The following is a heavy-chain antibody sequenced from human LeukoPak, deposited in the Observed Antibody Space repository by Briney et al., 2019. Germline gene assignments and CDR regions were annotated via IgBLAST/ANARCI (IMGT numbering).Heavy chain of an antibody. CDR2: IYSGGST. D-gene: IGHD2-2*01. CDR1: EFSVGSNY. Sequence: PGGSLRLSCAASEFSVGSNYMTWVRQAPGKGLEWVSLIYSGGSTYYADSVKGRFTISRDNAKNSLYLQMNSLRAEDTAVYYCARQCSSTSCTDYWGQGTLVTVSS. V-gene: IGHV3-66*04. CDR3: ARQCSSTSCTDY. J-gene: IGHJ4*02.